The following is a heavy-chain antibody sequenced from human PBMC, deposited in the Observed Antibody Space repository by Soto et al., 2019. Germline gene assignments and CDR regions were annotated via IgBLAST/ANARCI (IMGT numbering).Heavy chain of an antibody. CDR3: ARGEYDFWSGYSPGPYYFDY. D-gene: IGHD3-3*01. J-gene: IGHJ4*02. CDR1: GGSFSGYY. CDR2: INHSGST. Sequence: SETLSLTCAVYGGSFSGYYWSWIRQPPGKGLEWIREINHSGSTNYNPSLKSRVTISVDTSKNQFSLKLSSVTAADTAVYYCARGEYDFWSGYSPGPYYFDYWGQGTLVTVSS. V-gene: IGHV4-34*01.